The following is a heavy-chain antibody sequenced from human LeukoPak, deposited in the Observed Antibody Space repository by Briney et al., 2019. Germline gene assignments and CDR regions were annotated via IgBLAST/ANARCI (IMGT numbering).Heavy chain of an antibody. CDR1: GGSISSGSYY. CDR2: IYTSGST. J-gene: IGHJ4*02. CDR3: ARVAISGVVIIDY. V-gene: IGHV4-61*02. Sequence: PSETLSLTCTVSGGSISSGSYYWSWIRQPAGKGLEWIGRIYTSGSTNYNPSLKSRVTISVDTSKNQFSLKLSSVTAADTAVYYCARVAISGVVIIDYWGQGTLVTVSS. D-gene: IGHD3-3*01.